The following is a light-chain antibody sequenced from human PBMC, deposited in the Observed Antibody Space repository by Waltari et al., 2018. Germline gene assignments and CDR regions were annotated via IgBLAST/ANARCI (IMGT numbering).Light chain of an antibody. V-gene: IGKV3-11*01. J-gene: IGKJ4*01. CDR2: DAS. CDR3: QQRSSWPT. Sequence: EIVLTQSPATLSLSPGERATLSCRASQSVSSHLAWYQQKLGQAPRLLIYDASNMATGIPARFSGSGSGTDFTLTISSLEVDDFAVYYCQQRSSWPTFGGGTKVEIK. CDR1: QSVSSH.